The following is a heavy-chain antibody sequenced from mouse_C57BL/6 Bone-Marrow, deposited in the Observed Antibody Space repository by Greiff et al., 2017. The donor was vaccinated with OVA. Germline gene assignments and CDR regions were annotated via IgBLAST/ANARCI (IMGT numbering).Heavy chain of an antibody. J-gene: IGHJ2*01. Sequence: VKLQQPGAELVMPGASVKLSCKASGYTFTSYWMHWVKQRPGQGLEWIGEIDPSDSYTNYNQKFKGKSTLTVDKSSSTAYMQLSSLTSEDSAVYYCARGVYSNYLLYYFDYWGQGTTLTVSS. D-gene: IGHD2-5*01. V-gene: IGHV1-69*01. CDR1: GYTFTSYW. CDR3: ARGVYSNYLLYYFDY. CDR2: IDPSDSYT.